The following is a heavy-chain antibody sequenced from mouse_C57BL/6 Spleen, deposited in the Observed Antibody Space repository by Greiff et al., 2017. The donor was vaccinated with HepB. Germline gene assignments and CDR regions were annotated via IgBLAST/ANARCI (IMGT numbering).Heavy chain of an antibody. CDR2: IHPNSGST. CDR1: GYTFTSYW. V-gene: IGHV1-64*01. CDR3: ARKSYYGSSYFAMDY. J-gene: IGHJ4*01. Sequence: VQLQQPGAELVKPGASVKLSCKASGYTFTSYWMHWVKQRPGQGLEWIGMIHPNSGSTNYNEKFKSKATLTVDKSSSTAYMQLSSLTSEDSAVYYCARKSYYGSSYFAMDYWGQGTSVTVSS. D-gene: IGHD1-1*01.